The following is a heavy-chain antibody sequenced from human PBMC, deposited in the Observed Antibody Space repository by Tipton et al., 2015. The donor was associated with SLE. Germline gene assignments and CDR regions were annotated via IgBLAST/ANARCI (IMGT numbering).Heavy chain of an antibody. D-gene: IGHD6-13*01. CDR2: INPYTGNT. J-gene: IGHJ4*02. CDR3: ARESVAAAGIDY. Sequence: QLVQSGAEIKKPGASVKVSCKASGYTFTSYAISWVRQAPGQGLEWMGWINPYTGNTDYAQKVQGRVTMTTDTSRSTAYLDLRSLRPDDTAVYYCARESVAAAGIDYWGQGTLVTVSS. V-gene: IGHV1-18*01. CDR1: GYTFTSYA.